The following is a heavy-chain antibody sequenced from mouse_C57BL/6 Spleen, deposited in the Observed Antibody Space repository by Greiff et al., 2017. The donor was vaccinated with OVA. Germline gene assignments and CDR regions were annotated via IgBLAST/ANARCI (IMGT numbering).Heavy chain of an antibody. CDR1: GYAFSSYW. Sequence: VQLVESGAELVKPGASVKISCKASGYAFSSYWMNWVKQRPGKGLEWIGQIYPGDGDTNYNGKFKGKATLTADKSSSTAYMQLSSLTSEDSAVYFCARRETAQTLDYWGQGTTLTVSS. D-gene: IGHD3-2*02. CDR2: IYPGDGDT. CDR3: ARRETAQTLDY. J-gene: IGHJ2*01. V-gene: IGHV1-80*01.